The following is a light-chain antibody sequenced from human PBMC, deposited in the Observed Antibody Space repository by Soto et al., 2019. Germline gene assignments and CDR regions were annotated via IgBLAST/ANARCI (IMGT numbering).Light chain of an antibody. Sequence: QSVLTQPPSVSGAPGQRVTISCTGSSSNIGAGYDVHWYHQLPGTSPKVLIYGNSNRPSGVPDRFSGSKSGTSASLAITGLQAEDEADYYCRSYDSSLSGYVFGTGTKVTVL. CDR3: RSYDSSLSGYV. CDR2: GNS. CDR1: SSNIGAGYD. J-gene: IGLJ1*01. V-gene: IGLV1-40*01.